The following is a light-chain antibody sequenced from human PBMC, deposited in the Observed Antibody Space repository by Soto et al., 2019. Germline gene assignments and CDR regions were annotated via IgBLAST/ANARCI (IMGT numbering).Light chain of an antibody. CDR3: QQSYSAPWT. V-gene: IGKV1-39*01. CDR2: GAS. CDR1: QSIRSY. Sequence: DIQMTQSPSSLSASVGDRVTITCRASQSIRSYLNWYQQNPGKAPKLLIYGASSLQSGVPSRFSGSGSGTDFTLTISSLQPEDFSTYYCQQSYSAPWTCGQVPKVEIK. J-gene: IGKJ1*01.